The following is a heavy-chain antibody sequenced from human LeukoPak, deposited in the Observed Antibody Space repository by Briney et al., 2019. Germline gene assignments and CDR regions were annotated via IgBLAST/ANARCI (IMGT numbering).Heavy chain of an antibody. V-gene: IGHV3-30*03. J-gene: IGHJ4*02. CDR2: ISDDGSNK. CDR1: GFTFSSYG. Sequence: GRSLRLSCAASGFTFSSYGMHWVRQAPGKGLEWVAVISDDGSNKDYADSVKGRFTISRDNPKNLLFLQLNSLRVEDTAVYYCARETPRRGETRDGYRWGQGTVVTVSS. D-gene: IGHD5-24*01. CDR3: ARETPRRGETRDGYR.